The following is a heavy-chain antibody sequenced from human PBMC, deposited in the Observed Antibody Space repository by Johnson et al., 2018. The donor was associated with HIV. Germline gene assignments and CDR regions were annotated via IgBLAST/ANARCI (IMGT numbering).Heavy chain of an antibody. CDR1: GFIFSSYD. V-gene: IGHV3-13*01. CDR2: IGTSGDT. Sequence: VQLVESGGGLVQPGGSLRLSCAASGFIFSSYDMHWVRQATGKGLEWVSTIGTSGDTYYPGSVKGRFTISRDNAKTSLYLQMNSLRAEDTAVYYCAKSTRGNWGSCFDIWGQGTMVTVSS. CDR3: AKSTRGNWGSCFDI. J-gene: IGHJ3*02. D-gene: IGHD7-27*01.